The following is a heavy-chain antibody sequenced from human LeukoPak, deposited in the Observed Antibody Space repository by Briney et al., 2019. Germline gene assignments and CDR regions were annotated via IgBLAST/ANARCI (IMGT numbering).Heavy chain of an antibody. Sequence: ASVKVSCKASGYTFTGYYMHWVRQAPGQGLEWMGWINPNSGGTNYAQKLQGRVTMTTDTSTSTAYMELRSLRSDDTAVYYCARTDIVVVVAAYFDYWGQGTLVTVSS. D-gene: IGHD2-15*01. CDR2: INPNSGGT. CDR1: GYTFTGYY. CDR3: ARTDIVVVVAAYFDY. V-gene: IGHV1-2*02. J-gene: IGHJ4*02.